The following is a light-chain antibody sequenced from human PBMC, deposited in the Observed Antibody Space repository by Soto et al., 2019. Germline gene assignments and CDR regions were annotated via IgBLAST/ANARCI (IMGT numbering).Light chain of an antibody. CDR1: SSDIGGYDY. CDR3: SSYASSSTPYV. CDR2: DVS. Sequence: QSALTQPASVSGSPGQPITISCTGTSSDIGGYDYVSWYLHHPGKAPKLMIYDVSNRPSGVSNRFSGSKSGNTASLTISGLQAEDEADYYCSSYASSSTPYVFGTGTKVTVL. V-gene: IGLV2-14*03. J-gene: IGLJ1*01.